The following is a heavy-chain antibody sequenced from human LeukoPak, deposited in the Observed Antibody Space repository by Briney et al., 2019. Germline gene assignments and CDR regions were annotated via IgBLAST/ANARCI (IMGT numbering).Heavy chain of an antibody. D-gene: IGHD3-10*01. J-gene: IGHJ4*02. CDR2: IYHSGST. CDR3: ARDRELWFGELLTFDY. CDR1: GYSISSGYY. Sequence: PSETLSLTCTVSGYSISSGYYWCWIRQPPGKGLEWIGRIYHSGSTYYNTSLKSRVTISVDTSKNQFSLKLSSVTAADTAVYYCARDRELWFGELLTFDYWGQGTLVTVSS. V-gene: IGHV4-38-2*02.